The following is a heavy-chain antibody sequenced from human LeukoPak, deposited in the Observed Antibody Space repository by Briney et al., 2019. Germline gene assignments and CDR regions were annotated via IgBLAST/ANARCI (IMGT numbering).Heavy chain of an antibody. Sequence: SETLSLTCAVYGGSFSGYYWSWIRQPPGKGLEWIGEINHSESTNYNPSLKSRVTISVDTSKNQFSLKLSSVTTADTAVYYCARVGGGHCSSTSCYARPIGWFDPWGQGTLVTVSS. J-gene: IGHJ5*02. D-gene: IGHD2-2*01. CDR2: INHSEST. CDR3: ARVGGGHCSSTSCYARPIGWFDP. CDR1: GGSFSGYY. V-gene: IGHV4-34*01.